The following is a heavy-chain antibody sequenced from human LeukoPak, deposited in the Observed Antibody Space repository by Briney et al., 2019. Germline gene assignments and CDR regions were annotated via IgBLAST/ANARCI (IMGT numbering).Heavy chain of an antibody. CDR3: ARGLYSSGWSYYFDY. V-gene: IGHV4-34*01. CDR2: INHSGST. CDR1: GGSFSGYY. J-gene: IGHJ4*02. Sequence: PSETLSLTCAVYGGSFSGYYWSWIRQPPGKGLEWIGEINHSGSTNYNPSLKSRVTISVDTSKNQFSLKLSSVTAADTAVYYCARGLYSSGWSYYFDYWGQGTLVTVSS. D-gene: IGHD6-19*01.